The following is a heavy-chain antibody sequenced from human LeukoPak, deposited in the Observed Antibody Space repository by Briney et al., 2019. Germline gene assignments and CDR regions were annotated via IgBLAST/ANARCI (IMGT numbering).Heavy chain of an antibody. CDR3: ARERFSSSWDPSNWFDP. CDR2: IYCSGST. J-gene: IGHJ5*02. V-gene: IGHV4-59*01. CDR1: GGSISSYY. Sequence: PSETLSLTCTVSGGSISSYYWSWIRQPPGKGLEWIGYIYCSGSTNYNPSLKSRVTISVDTSKNQFSLKLSSVTAADTAVYYCARERFSSSWDPSNWFDPWGQGTLVTVSS. D-gene: IGHD6-13*01.